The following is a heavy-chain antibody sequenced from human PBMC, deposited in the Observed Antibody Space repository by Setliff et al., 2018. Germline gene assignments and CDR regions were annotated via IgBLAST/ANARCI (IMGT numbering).Heavy chain of an antibody. CDR3: ARETLPYYFDY. CDR2: IIPIFGTA. J-gene: IGHJ4*02. V-gene: IGHV1-69*08. CDR1: GGTFSIYT. Sequence: ASVKVSCKASGGTFSIYTISWVRQAPGQGLEWMGRIIPIFGTANYAQKFQGRVTITADKSTSTVYMELSSLRSEDTAVYYCARETLPYYFDYWGQGTLVTVSS.